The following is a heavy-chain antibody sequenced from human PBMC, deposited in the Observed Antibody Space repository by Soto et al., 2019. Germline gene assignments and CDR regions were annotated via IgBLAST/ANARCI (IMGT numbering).Heavy chain of an antibody. CDR3: ARVTARVTYYYASSGYVNAFDI. Sequence: SQTLSLTCAISGDSVSSNSAAWNWIRQSPSRGLEWLGRTYYRSKWYNDYAVSVKSRITINPDTSKNQFSLQLNSVTPEDTAVYYCARVTARVTYYYASSGYVNAFDIWGQGTTVTVS. J-gene: IGHJ3*02. CDR2: TYYRSKWYN. D-gene: IGHD3-22*01. CDR1: GDSVSSNSAA. V-gene: IGHV6-1*01.